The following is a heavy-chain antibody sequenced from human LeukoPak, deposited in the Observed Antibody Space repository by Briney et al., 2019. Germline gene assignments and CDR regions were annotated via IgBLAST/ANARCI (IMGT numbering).Heavy chain of an antibody. CDR3: ARAHYYGSGSYYNARFDY. D-gene: IGHD3-10*01. Sequence: SETLSLTCTVSGGSISSYYWSWIRQPAGKGLEWIGRIYTSGSTNYNPSLKSRVTMSVDTSKNQFSLKLSSVTAADTAVYYCARAHYYGSGSYYNARFDYWGQGTLVTVSS. CDR2: IYTSGST. CDR1: GGSISSYY. J-gene: IGHJ4*02. V-gene: IGHV4-4*07.